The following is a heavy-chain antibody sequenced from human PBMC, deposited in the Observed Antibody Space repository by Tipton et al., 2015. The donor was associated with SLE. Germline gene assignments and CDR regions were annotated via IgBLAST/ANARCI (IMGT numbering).Heavy chain of an antibody. CDR2: INHSGST. CDR1: GGSFSGYY. D-gene: IGHD5-18*01. Sequence: LRLSCAVYGGSFSGYYWSWIRQPPGKGLEWIGEINHSGSTNYNPSLKSRVTISVDTSKNQFSLKLSSVTAADTAVYYCARGGYSYGFDAFDIWGQGTMVTVSS. V-gene: IGHV4-34*01. CDR3: ARGGYSYGFDAFDI. J-gene: IGHJ3*02.